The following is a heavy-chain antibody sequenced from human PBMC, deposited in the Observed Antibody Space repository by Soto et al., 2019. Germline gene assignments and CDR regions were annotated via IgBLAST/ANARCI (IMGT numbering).Heavy chain of an antibody. CDR1: GGSISSYY. CDR2: IYYSGST. V-gene: IGHV4-59*01. Sequence: SETLSLTCTVSGGSISSYYWSWIRQPPGKGLEWIGYIYYSGSTNYDPSLKSRVTISVDTSKNQFSLKLSSVTAADTAVYYCARVWGGAFDIWGQGTMVTVSS. D-gene: IGHD3-10*01. CDR3: ARVWGGAFDI. J-gene: IGHJ3*02.